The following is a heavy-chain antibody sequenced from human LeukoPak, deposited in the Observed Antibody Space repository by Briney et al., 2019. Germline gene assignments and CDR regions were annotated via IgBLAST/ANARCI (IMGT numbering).Heavy chain of an antibody. V-gene: IGHV4-34*01. CDR3: ARGQFQRDY. J-gene: IGHJ4*02. Sequence: PSETLSLTCAVYGGSFSGYFWTWIRQPPGQGLEWIGEINHSGRSNYNPSLKSRVTISVDTSKNQFSLNLRSVTAADTAVYYCARGQFQRDYWGQGTLVTVSS. CDR2: INHSGRS. CDR1: GGSFSGYF.